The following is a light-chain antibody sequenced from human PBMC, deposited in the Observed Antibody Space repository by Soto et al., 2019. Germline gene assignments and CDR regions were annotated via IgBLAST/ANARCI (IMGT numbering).Light chain of an antibody. CDR2: EVN. Sequence: QSVLTQPASVSGSPGQSITISCTGSTSDVGGYDYVSWYQQHPGKAPKVMIYEVNNRPSGVSNRFSGSKSGNTASLTISGLQAEDEADYYRSSYTSSSPLVLFGGGTQLTVL. V-gene: IGLV2-14*01. CDR1: TSDVGGYDY. J-gene: IGLJ2*01. CDR3: SSYTSSSPLVL.